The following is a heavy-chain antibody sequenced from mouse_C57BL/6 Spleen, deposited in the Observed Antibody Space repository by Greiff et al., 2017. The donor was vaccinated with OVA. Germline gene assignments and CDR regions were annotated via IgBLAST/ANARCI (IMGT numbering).Heavy chain of an antibody. D-gene: IGHD2-3*01. CDR1: GFTFNTYA. CDR2: IRSKSSNYAT. CDR3: VRDSYDGYFRGCAY. V-gene: IGHV10-3*01. J-gene: IGHJ3*01. Sequence: DVQLVESGGGLVQPKGSLKLSCAASGFTFNTYAMHWVRQAPGKGLEWVARIRSKSSNYATYYADSVKDRFTISRDDSQSMLYLQMNNLKTEDTAMYYCVRDSYDGYFRGCAYWGQGTLVTVSA.